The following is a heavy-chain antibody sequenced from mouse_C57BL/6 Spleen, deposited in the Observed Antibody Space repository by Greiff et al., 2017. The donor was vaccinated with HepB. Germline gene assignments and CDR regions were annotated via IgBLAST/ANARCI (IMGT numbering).Heavy chain of an antibody. CDR2: IDPETGGT. CDR1: GYTFTDYE. V-gene: IGHV1-15*01. CDR3: TRRRDYYAMDY. J-gene: IGHJ4*01. Sequence: QVHVKQSGAELVRPGASVTLSCKASGYTFTDYEMHWVKQTPVHGLEWIGAIDPETGGTAYNQKFKGKAILTADKSSSTAYMELRSLTSEDSAVYYCTRRRDYYAMDYWGQGTSVTVSS.